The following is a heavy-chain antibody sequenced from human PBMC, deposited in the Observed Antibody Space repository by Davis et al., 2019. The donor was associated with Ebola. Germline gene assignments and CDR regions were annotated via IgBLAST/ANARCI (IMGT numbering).Heavy chain of an antibody. Sequence: GESLKISCAASGFTFSSYAMNWVRQAPGKGLEWVSVISGSGGSTDYADSVKGRFTISRDNSKNTLYLQMNSLRAEDTAVYYCARHDYGDSHFDYWGQGTLVTVSS. J-gene: IGHJ4*02. V-gene: IGHV3-23*01. CDR1: GFTFSSYA. D-gene: IGHD4-17*01. CDR2: ISGSGGST. CDR3: ARHDYGDSHFDY.